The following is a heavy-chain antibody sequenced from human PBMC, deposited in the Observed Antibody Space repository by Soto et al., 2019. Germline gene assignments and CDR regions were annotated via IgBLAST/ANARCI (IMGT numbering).Heavy chain of an antibody. V-gene: IGHV4-39*02. CDR2: IFNSGTM. J-gene: IGHJ6*02. D-gene: IGHD6-19*01. CDR1: DGSISSGSYY. CDR3: ARDLSGWHPSPYYYYGMDV. Sequence: SETLSLTCSVSDGSISSGSYYWGWLRQPPGKGLEWIGSIFNSGTMYYNPSLKSRITISVDTSKNQFSLKLNSVTAADTAVYYCARDLSGWHPSPYYYYGMDVWGQGTTVTVSS.